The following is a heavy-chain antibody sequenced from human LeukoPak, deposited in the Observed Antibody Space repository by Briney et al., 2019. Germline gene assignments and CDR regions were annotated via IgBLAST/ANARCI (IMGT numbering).Heavy chain of an antibody. Sequence: GGSLRLSCAASGFTFSSYSMNWVRQAPGKGLEWVAVISYDGSNKYYADSVKGRFTISRDNSKNTLYLQMNSLRAEDTAVYYCAKVGGRAVAAPFDYWGQGTLVTVSS. D-gene: IGHD6-19*01. CDR3: AKVGGRAVAAPFDY. CDR2: ISYDGSNK. V-gene: IGHV3-30*18. CDR1: GFTFSSYS. J-gene: IGHJ4*02.